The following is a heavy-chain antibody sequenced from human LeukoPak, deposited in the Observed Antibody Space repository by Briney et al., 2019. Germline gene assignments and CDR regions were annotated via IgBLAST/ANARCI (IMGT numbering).Heavy chain of an antibody. CDR1: GLTYNSFS. Sequence: GGSLRLSCAASGLTYNSFSFNWLRQGPGEGLEWVSSIYTVASYIYYADSVRGRFTISRDNAKNSLYLQMNSLRAEDTGVYYCARLRRNSDKSGFYYYYDYWGQGTLVTVSS. CDR2: IYTVASYI. CDR3: ARLRRNSDKSGFYYYYDY. V-gene: IGHV3-21*06. J-gene: IGHJ4*02. D-gene: IGHD3-22*01.